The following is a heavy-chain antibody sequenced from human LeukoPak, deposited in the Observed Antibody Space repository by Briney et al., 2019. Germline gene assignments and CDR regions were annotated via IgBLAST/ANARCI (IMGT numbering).Heavy chain of an antibody. V-gene: IGHV3-53*01. CDR2: IYSDGTT. D-gene: IGHD6-19*01. CDR1: GLTVSGNC. Sequence: GGSLRLSCVASGLTVSGNCISWVRQAPGKGLEWVSLIYSDGTTYYSDSVKGRFTISRDNSKNTLYLQMNSLRAEDTAVYYCAREYLVVAGGSSFDYWGQGTLVTVSS. J-gene: IGHJ4*02. CDR3: AREYLVVAGGSSFDY.